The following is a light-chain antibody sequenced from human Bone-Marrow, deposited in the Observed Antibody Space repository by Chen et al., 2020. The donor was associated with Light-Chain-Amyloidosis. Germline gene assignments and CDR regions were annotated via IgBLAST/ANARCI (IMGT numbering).Light chain of an antibody. CDR2: SAT. CDR3: LLYYGASWV. J-gene: IGLJ3*02. V-gene: IGLV7-43*01. CDR1: TGAVTSGHY. Sequence: QTLVTQEPSLTVSPGWTVTLTCASSTGAVTSGHYPNWFQQKPGQAPRALIYSATNKHPWTPARFSGSLLGGKAALTLSSVQPEDEAEYYCLLYYGASWVFGGGTKLTVL.